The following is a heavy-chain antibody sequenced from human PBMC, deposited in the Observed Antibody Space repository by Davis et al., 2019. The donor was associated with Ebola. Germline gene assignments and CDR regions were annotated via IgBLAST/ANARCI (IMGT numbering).Heavy chain of an antibody. CDR3: ARLGRPISECLFLDN. CDR2: IYPGDSEA. V-gene: IGHV5-51*01. J-gene: IGHJ4*02. D-gene: IGHD3-3*01. Sequence: GGSLRLSCEVSGYTFTTYWIAWVRQMPGKGLEWMGIIYPGDSEARYSPSFQGQVTISADKSISTAYLQWTSLKASDTALYYCARLGRPISECLFLDNWGQGTLVTVSS. CDR1: GYTFTTYW.